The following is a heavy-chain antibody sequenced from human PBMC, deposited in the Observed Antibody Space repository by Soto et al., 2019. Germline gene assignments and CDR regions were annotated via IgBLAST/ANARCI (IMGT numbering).Heavy chain of an antibody. D-gene: IGHD1-26*01. Sequence: GGSLRLSCAASGFTFSSYGMHWVRQAPGKGLERVAVISYDGSNKYYADSVKGRFTISRDNSKNTLYLQMNSLRAEDTAVYYCAKDSGSYYYYFDYWGQGTLVTVSS. V-gene: IGHV3-30*18. J-gene: IGHJ4*02. CDR3: AKDSGSYYYYFDY. CDR2: ISYDGSNK. CDR1: GFTFSSYG.